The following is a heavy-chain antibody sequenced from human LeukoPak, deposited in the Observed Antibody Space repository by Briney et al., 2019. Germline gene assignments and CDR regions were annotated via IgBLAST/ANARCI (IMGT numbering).Heavy chain of an antibody. D-gene: IGHD6-13*01. CDR2: ISGSGGNT. CDR3: AKVSWANYFDY. Sequence: GGSVRLSCAASGFTFSSYAMSWVRQAPGKGLEGVSGISGSGGNTHYADSVRGRFTIPRDNSRNTVYLEMNSLRAEDTAIYYCAKVSWANYFDYWGQGTLVTVSS. J-gene: IGHJ4*02. V-gene: IGHV3-23*01. CDR1: GFTFSSYA.